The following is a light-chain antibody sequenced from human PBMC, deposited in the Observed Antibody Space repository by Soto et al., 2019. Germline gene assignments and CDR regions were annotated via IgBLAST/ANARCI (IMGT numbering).Light chain of an antibody. Sequence: EIVLTQSPGTLSLSPGERATLSCRASQSVSSNYLAWYQQKPGQAPRLLISGASSRATGIPDRFSGSGSGTDFTLTISRLEPEDFAVYYCQQYGTSLYTFGQGTKLEIK. CDR1: QSVSSNY. J-gene: IGKJ2*01. CDR3: QQYGTSLYT. V-gene: IGKV3-20*01. CDR2: GAS.